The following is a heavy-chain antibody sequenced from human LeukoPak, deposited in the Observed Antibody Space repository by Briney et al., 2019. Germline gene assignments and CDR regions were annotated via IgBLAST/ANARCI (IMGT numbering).Heavy chain of an antibody. Sequence: PGRSLRLSCAASGFTFSSYAMHWVRQAPGKGLEWVAVISYDGSNKCYADSVKGRFTISRDNSKNTLYLQMNSLRAEDTAVYYCARDSDLYSGYDWGNFDYWGQGTLVTVSS. CDR1: GFTFSSYA. V-gene: IGHV3-30*01. J-gene: IGHJ4*02. CDR3: ARDSDLYSGYDWGNFDY. CDR2: ISYDGSNK. D-gene: IGHD5-12*01.